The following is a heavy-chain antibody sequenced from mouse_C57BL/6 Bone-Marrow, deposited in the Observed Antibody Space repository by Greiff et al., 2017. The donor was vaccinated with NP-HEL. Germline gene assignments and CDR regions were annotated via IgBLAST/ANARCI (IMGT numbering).Heavy chain of an antibody. CDR2: ISNGGGST. Sequence: EVKLVESGGGLVQPGGSLKLSCAASGFTFSDYYMYWVRQTPEKRLEWVAYISNGGGSTYYLDTVKGRFTISRDNDKNTLYLQMSRLKSEDTAMYYCARHEYYYAMDYWGQGTSVTVSS. J-gene: IGHJ4*01. CDR3: ARHEYYYAMDY. V-gene: IGHV5-12*01. CDR1: GFTFSDYY.